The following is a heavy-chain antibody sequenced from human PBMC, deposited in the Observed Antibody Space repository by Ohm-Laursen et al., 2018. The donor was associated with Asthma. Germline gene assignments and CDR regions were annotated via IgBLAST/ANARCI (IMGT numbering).Heavy chain of an antibody. J-gene: IGHJ4*02. CDR3: AKVKYCSGGSCFDY. CDR2: GGSYYDGGLK. V-gene: IGHV3-30-3*01. CDR1: GFTFRSFA. D-gene: IGHD2-15*01. Sequence: SLRLSCSASGFTFRSFAMHWVRQAPGKGLEWVAVGGSYYDGGLKYYADSVNGRFTVSRDDSKNTLYLQMNSLRAEDTAVYYCAKVKYCSGGSCFDYWGQGTLVTVSS.